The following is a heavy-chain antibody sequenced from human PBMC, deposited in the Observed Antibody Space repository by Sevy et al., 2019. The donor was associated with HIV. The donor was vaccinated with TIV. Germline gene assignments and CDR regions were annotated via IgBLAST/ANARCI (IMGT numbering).Heavy chain of an antibody. J-gene: IGHJ4*02. CDR3: AKDGARGVVVIAHFDY. V-gene: IGHV3-23*01. Sequence: GGSLRLSCAASGFTFSSYAMSWVRQAPGKGLEWVSAFSGSGGSTYYADSVKGRFTISRDNSKNTRYLQMNSLRAEDTAVYYCAKDGARGVVVIAHFDYWGQGTLVTVSS. CDR2: FSGSGGST. CDR1: GFTFSSYA. D-gene: IGHD2-21*01.